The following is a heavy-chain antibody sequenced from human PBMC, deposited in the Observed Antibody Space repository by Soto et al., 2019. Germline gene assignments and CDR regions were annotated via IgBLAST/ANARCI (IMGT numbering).Heavy chain of an antibody. CDR1: GFTVSSNY. V-gene: IGHV3-53*04. CDR2: IYSGGST. J-gene: IGHJ4*02. D-gene: IGHD4-4*01. CDR3: ARDNDYTFDY. Sequence: GGSLRLSCAACGFTVSSNYMSWVRQAPGKGLEWVSVIYSGGSTYYADSVKGRFTISRHNSKNTLYLQMNSLRAEDTAVYYCARDNDYTFDYWGQGTLVTVSS.